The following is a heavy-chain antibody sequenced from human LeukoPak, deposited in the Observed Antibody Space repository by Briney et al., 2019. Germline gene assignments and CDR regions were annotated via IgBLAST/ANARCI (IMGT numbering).Heavy chain of an antibody. D-gene: IGHD3-9*01. CDR3: VIRLPHTTGYRFDD. CDR1: GYSLSSGNY. V-gene: IGHV4-38-2*01. Sequence: PETLSLTCAVSGYSLSSGNYWAWSARPPGKGLGWFGSIYTSGSTNYNPSIKSRVTMSVDTSKNQFSLKLSSVTAADTAVYYCVIRLPHTTGYRFDDWGEGTLVTVSS. CDR2: IYTSGST. J-gene: IGHJ4*02.